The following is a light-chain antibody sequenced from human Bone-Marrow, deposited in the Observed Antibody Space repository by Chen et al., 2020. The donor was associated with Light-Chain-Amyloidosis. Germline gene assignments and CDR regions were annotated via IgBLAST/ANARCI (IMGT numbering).Light chain of an antibody. CDR2: EVT. CDR1: SSDVGGDNH. J-gene: IGLJ1*01. V-gene: IGLV2-14*01. CDR3: SSYTSTNTLV. Sequence: QSALTQPASVSGSPGQSITISCTGTSSDVGGDNHVSWYQQHPDKAPKLMIYEVTNRPSWVPARFSGSKSDNMASLTISGLQTEDEADYFCSSYTSTNTLVFGSGTRVTVL.